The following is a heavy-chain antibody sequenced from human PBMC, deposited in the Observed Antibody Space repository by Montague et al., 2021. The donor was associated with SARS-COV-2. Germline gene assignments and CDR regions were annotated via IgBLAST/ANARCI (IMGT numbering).Heavy chain of an antibody. Sequence: SLRLSCAASGFIFSSFAMSWVRQAPGKGLEWVSAVRSSGGSPNYADSVKGRFTIYRDNAKNMLYLQMNGLRAEDTAVSYCSKYMWDLYYFDYWGQGTLVTVSS. J-gene: IGHJ4*02. V-gene: IGHV3-23*01. CDR1: GFIFSSFA. D-gene: IGHD1-26*01. CDR3: SKYMWDLYYFDY. CDR2: VRSSGGSP.